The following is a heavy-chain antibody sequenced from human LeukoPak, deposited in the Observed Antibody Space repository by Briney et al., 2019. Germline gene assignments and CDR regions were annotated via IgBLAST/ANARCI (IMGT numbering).Heavy chain of an antibody. Sequence: GGSLRLSCAASGFTVSSNYMSWVRQAPGKGLEWVSVIYNGGSTYYADSVKGRFTISRDNSKNTLYLQMNSLRAEDTAVYYCASLNWNYDHIYPDAFDIWGQGTMVTVSS. J-gene: IGHJ3*02. CDR2: IYNGGST. CDR3: ASLNWNYDHIYPDAFDI. V-gene: IGHV3-66*01. D-gene: IGHD1-7*01. CDR1: GFTVSSNY.